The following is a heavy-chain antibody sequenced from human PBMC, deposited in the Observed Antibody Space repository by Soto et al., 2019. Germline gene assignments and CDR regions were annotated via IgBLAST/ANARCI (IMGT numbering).Heavy chain of an antibody. CDR3: AKEGYYYDSSGYYNTNAFDI. V-gene: IGHV3-23*01. J-gene: IGHJ3*02. D-gene: IGHD3-22*01. CDR2: ISGSGGST. CDR1: GFTFSSYA. Sequence: PGGSLRLSCAASGFTFSSYAMSWVRQAPGKGLEWVSAISGSGGSTYYADSVKGRFTISRDNSKNTLYLQMNSLRAEDTAVYYCAKEGYYYDSSGYYNTNAFDIWGQGKMVTVSS.